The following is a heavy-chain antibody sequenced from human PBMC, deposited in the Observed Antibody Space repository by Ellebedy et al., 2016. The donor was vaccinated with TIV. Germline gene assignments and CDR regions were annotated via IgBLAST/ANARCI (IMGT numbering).Heavy chain of an antibody. CDR2: IYYIGTT. V-gene: IGHV4-39*01. CDR1: GGSISSSSYY. D-gene: IGHD6-19*01. CDR3: ARHIEVAGRVDY. J-gene: IGHJ4*02. Sequence: MPSETLSLTCTVSGGSISSSSYYLGWIRQPPGKGLEWIGSIYYIGTTYYNPSLKSRVTISVDTSKKQFSLNLSSVTAADMAVYYCARHIEVAGRVDYWGQGTLVTVSS.